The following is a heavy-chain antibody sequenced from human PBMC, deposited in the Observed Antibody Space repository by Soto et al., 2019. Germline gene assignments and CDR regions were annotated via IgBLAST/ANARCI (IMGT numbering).Heavy chain of an antibody. D-gene: IGHD5-18*01. J-gene: IGHJ4*02. CDR2: INSDGSSI. CDR1: GFTFSRYW. CDR3: ARLPVDTVTSLDY. Sequence: EVQLVESGGALVQPGGFLRLSCATSGFTFSRYWMHWVRQVPGKGLVWVSRINSDGSSISYSDSVKGRFTISRDNAKNPLYLQMHSLRVGDSAVYYCARLPVDTVTSLDYWGQGTLVTVSS. V-gene: IGHV3-74*01.